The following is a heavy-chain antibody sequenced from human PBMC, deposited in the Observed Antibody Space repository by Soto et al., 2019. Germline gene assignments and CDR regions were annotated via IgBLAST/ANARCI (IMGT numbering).Heavy chain of an antibody. Sequence: QVQLVQSGAEEKKPGASVKVSCKASGYTFTSYAMHWVRQAPGQRLEWMGWINAGNGNTKYSQKFEGXVXFTRDTSASTAYMELSSLRSEDTAVYYCARDVMSDYWGQGTLVTVSS. CDR3: ARDVMSDY. CDR1: GYTFTSYA. D-gene: IGHD2-8*01. CDR2: INAGNGNT. V-gene: IGHV1-3*05. J-gene: IGHJ4*02.